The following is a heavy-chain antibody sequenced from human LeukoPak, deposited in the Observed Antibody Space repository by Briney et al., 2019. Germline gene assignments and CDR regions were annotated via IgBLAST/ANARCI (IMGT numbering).Heavy chain of an antibody. Sequence: PSETLSLTCTLSGGSISTYYWSWIRQPPGKGLEWIGYIYHSGSTNYNPSLKSRVTISVDTSKNQFSLKLSSVTAADTAVYYCARGGGYASPIGYWGQGALVSVSS. V-gene: IGHV4-59*01. D-gene: IGHD5-12*01. CDR1: GGSISTYY. CDR2: IYHSGST. CDR3: ARGGGYASPIGY. J-gene: IGHJ4*02.